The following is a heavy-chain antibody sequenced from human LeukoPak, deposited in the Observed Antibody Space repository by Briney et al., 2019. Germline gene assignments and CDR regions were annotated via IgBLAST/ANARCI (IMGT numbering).Heavy chain of an antibody. J-gene: IGHJ6*03. CDR3: ARGDLGAHYDILTGYPVGGYYYYMDV. CDR1: GFTFSSYE. V-gene: IGHV3-48*03. D-gene: IGHD3-9*01. CDR2: ISSSGSTI. Sequence: GGSLRLSCAASGFTFSSYEMNWVRQAPGKGLEWVSYISSSGSTIYYADSVKGRFTISRDNAKNSLYLQMNSLRAEDTAVYYCARGDLGAHYDILTGYPVGGYYYYMDVWGKGTTVTVSS.